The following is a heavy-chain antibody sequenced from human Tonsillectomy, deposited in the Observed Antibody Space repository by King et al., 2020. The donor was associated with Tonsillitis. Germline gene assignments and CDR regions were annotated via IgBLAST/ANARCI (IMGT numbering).Heavy chain of an antibody. V-gene: IGHV4-34*01. CDR1: GGAFSGYY. D-gene: IGHD3-16*01. Sequence: VQLQQWGAGLLKPSETLSLTCAVDGGAFSGYYCSWIRQSPGKGLEWIGEINHIGSTIYNPPLKSRVTLSVDTFKNHFSLKQGSVTAADTAVYYCARGGYTYAYRNDAFDIWGQGTMVTVSS. CDR3: ARGGYTYAYRNDAFDI. J-gene: IGHJ3*02. CDR2: INHIGST.